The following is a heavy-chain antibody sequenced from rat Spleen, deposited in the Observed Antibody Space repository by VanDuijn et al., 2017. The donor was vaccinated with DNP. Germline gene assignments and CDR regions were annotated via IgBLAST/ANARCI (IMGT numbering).Heavy chain of an antibody. CDR3: ARWSMAFAY. D-gene: IGHD1-12*02. CDR1: GFTFSSYW. J-gene: IGHJ3*01. CDR2: INPDGSTT. V-gene: IGHV5-58*01. Sequence: EVQLVESGGGLVQPGRSLRLSCVTSGFTFSSYWMFWIRQAPGKGLEWVSSINPDGSTTHYSDSVRGRFTISRDNVRNTLYLQMNSLRSEDTATYYCARWSMAFAYWGQGTLVTVSS.